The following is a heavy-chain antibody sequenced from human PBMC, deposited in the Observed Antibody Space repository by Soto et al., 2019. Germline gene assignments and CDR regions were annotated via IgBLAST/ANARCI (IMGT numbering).Heavy chain of an antibody. CDR2: IFSNAEK. V-gene: IGHV2-26*02. J-gene: IGHJ1*01. D-gene: IGHD2-2*01. CDR3: APVGIVVGYLQH. Sequence: QVTLKESGPVLVKPTETLTLTCSVSGFSLSNTRLGVSWIRQPPGKALEWLAHIFSNAEKSYNTSLESSLTISRHTSTRQVVLTTTNIDPAGTGTNCLAPVGIVVGYLQHWGQGSGVTVPS. CDR1: GFSLSNTRLG.